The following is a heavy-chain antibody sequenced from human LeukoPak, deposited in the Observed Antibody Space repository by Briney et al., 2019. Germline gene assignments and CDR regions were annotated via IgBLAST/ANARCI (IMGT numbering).Heavy chain of an antibody. J-gene: IGHJ4*02. V-gene: IGHV3-74*01. CDR3: ASRIPSVSSSF. CDR1: GFTVSSNY. D-gene: IGHD3-22*01. Sequence: GGSLRLSCAASGFTVSSNYMSWVRQAPGKGLEWVSVINSDGSDTNYADSVKGRFTISRDNVKNTLYLQMNSLRAEDTAVYYCASRIPSVSSSFWGQGTLVTVSS. CDR2: INSDGSDT.